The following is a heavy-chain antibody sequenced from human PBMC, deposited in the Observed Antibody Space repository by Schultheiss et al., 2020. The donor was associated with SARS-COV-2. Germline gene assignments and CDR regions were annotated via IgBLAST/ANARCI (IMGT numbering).Heavy chain of an antibody. CDR3: ARDRGYSYGYEYYYYGMDV. J-gene: IGHJ6*02. Sequence: SETLSLTCTVSGGSVSSSGYYWSWIRQPPGKGLEWIGEINHSGSTNYNPSLKSRVTISVDTSKNQFSLKLSSVTAADTAVYYCARDRGYSYGYEYYYYGMDVWGQGTTVTVSS. V-gene: IGHV4-61*08. D-gene: IGHD5-18*01. CDR2: INHSGST. CDR1: GGSVSSSGYY.